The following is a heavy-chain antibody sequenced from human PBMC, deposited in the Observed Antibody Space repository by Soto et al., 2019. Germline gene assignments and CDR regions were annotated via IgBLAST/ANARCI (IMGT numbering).Heavy chain of an antibody. V-gene: IGHV4-39*01. D-gene: IGHD3-10*01. CDR1: GGSISSSSYY. Sequence: QLQLQESGPGLVKPSETLSLTCTVSGGSISSSSYYWGWIRQPPGKGLEWIGSIYYSGSTYYNPSLKSRVTISVDTSKNQVSLKLSSVTAADTAVYYCASYGPGSGLEEQFDPWGQGTLVTVSS. J-gene: IGHJ5*02. CDR2: IYYSGST. CDR3: ASYGPGSGLEEQFDP.